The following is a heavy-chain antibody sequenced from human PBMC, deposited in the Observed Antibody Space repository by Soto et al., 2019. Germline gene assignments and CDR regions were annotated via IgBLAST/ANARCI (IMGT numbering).Heavy chain of an antibody. V-gene: IGHV1-69*01. CDR3: ARVGAPYNYGESWYFDI. CDR1: GGTFSSYA. J-gene: IGHJ2*01. D-gene: IGHD5-18*01. Sequence: QVQLVQSGAEVKTPGSSVKVSCKASGGTFSSYAISWVRQAPGQGLELMGGIIPIFGTANYAQKFHGRVTITADESTRAAYMELSSLRSEDTAVYYCARVGAPYNYGESWYFDIWGRGTLVTVSS. CDR2: IIPIFGTA.